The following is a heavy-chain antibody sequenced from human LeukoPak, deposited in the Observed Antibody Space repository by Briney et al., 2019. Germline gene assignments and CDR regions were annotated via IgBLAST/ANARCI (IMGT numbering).Heavy chain of an antibody. CDR1: GGSISSYY. V-gene: IGHV4-59*01. D-gene: IGHD3-10*01. J-gene: IGHJ4*02. CDR3: ARGGYYYGSGSYFDY. CDR2: IYYSGRT. Sequence: SETLSLTCTFSGGSISSYYWSWIRQAPGKGLEWIGYIYYSGRTNYDPSLKSRVTISVDTSKNQFSLKLSSVTAADTAVYYCARGGYYYGSGSYFDYWGQGTLVTVSS.